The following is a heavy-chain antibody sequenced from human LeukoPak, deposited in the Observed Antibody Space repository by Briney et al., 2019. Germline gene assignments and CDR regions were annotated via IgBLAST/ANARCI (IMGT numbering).Heavy chain of an antibody. CDR1: GLTFSRYW. CDR2: IKQDGSEK. D-gene: IGHD3-16*01. V-gene: IGHV3-7*01. J-gene: IGHJ4*02. CDR3: ARDYGLDY. Sequence: PGGSLRLSCAASGLTFSRYWMRWVRHAPGKGLEWVDNIKQDGSEKYYVDSVKGRFTISRDNAENSLYLQMNSLRAEDTAVYYCARDYGLDYWGQGTLVTVSS.